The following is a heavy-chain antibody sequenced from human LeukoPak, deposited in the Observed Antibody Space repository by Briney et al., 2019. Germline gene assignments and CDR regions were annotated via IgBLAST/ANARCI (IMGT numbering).Heavy chain of an antibody. J-gene: IGHJ4*02. V-gene: IGHV3-53*01. CDR1: GFTVSSNY. Sequence: TGGSLRLSCAASGFTVSSNYMSWVRRAPGKGLEWVSVIYSGGSTYYADSVKGRFTISRDNPKNTLYLQMNSLRAEDTAVYYCARGGYDSSGYLGYWGQGTLVTVSS. D-gene: IGHD3-22*01. CDR2: IYSGGST. CDR3: ARGGYDSSGYLGY.